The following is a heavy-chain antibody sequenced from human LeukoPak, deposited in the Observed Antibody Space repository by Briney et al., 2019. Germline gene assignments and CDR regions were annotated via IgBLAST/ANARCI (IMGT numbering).Heavy chain of an antibody. CDR2: IYSGGST. Sequence: GGSLRLSCAASGFTVNSNYMSWVLQAPGKGLEWVSIIYSGGSTHYGDSVKGRFTISRDNSKNTLYLQMNSLRAEDTAVYYCARANYEILTGYLYFDYWGQGTLVTVSS. D-gene: IGHD3-9*01. CDR3: ARANYEILTGYLYFDY. V-gene: IGHV3-66*01. J-gene: IGHJ4*02. CDR1: GFTVNSNY.